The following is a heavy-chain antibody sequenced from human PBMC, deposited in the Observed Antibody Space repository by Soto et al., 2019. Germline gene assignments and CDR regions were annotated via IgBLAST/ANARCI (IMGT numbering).Heavy chain of an antibody. CDR2: INPNSGGT. V-gene: IGHV1-2*04. Sequence: ASVKVSCKASGYTFTGYYMHWVRQAPGQGLEWMGWINPNSGGTNCAQKFQGWVTMTRDTSISTAYMELSRLRSDDRAVYSGARDGGSGSYGPYGAFDIWGQGTMVTVSS. J-gene: IGHJ3*02. CDR3: ARDGGSGSYGPYGAFDI. D-gene: IGHD3-10*01. CDR1: GYTFTGYY.